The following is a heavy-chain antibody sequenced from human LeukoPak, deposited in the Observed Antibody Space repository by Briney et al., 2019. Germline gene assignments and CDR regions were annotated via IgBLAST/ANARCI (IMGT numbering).Heavy chain of an antibody. V-gene: IGHV1-3*01. D-gene: IGHD2-21*01. Sequence: EASVKVSCKASGYIFTKYVVHWVRQAPGQRPEWTGWIKAGNGDTKYSQNFQDRLTITRDTSASTVYMELSSLTSEDTALYYCARDDCGDTCYPGGYWGQGTLVTVSS. CDR1: GYIFTKYV. CDR3: ARDDCGDTCYPGGY. CDR2: IKAGNGDT. J-gene: IGHJ4*02.